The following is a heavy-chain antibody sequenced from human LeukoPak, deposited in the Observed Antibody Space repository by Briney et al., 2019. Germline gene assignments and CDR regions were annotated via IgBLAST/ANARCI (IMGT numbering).Heavy chain of an antibody. V-gene: IGHV3-30*02. CDR3: ASALPHDY. CDR1: RFTFSSYG. Sequence: TGGSLRLSCAASRFTFSSYGMHWVRQAPGKGLEWVAFIRYDGSNKYYADSVKGRFTISRDNSKNTLYLQMNSLRAEDTAVYYCASALPHDYWGQGTLVTVSS. D-gene: IGHD1-26*01. J-gene: IGHJ4*02. CDR2: IRYDGSNK.